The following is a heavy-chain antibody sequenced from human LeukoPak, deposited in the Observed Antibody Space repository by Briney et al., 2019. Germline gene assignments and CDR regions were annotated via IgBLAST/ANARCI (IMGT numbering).Heavy chain of an antibody. V-gene: IGHV4-59*01. Sequence: SETLSLTCTVSGGSISSYYWSCIRQSPGKGLEWIGYIYYSGSTNYNPSLKSRVTISVDTSKNQFSLKLSSVTAADTAVYYCAREYAVAGTGWFDPWGQGTLVTVSS. J-gene: IGHJ5*02. CDR3: AREYAVAGTGWFDP. CDR2: IYYSGST. D-gene: IGHD6-19*01. CDR1: GGSISSYY.